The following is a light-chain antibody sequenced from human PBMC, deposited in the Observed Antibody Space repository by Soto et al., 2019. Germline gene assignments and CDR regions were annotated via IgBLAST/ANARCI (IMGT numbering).Light chain of an antibody. CDR1: QSVSSSY. Sequence: EIVLTQSPGTLSLSPGERATLSCRASQSVSSSYLAWYQQKPGQAPRLLIYGASSRATGIPDRFSGCGSGTDFTRSISRLEPEDFAAYSCQQYGSSPWGFTFGPGTKVDIK. J-gene: IGKJ3*01. CDR2: GAS. V-gene: IGKV3-20*01. CDR3: QQYGSSPWGFT.